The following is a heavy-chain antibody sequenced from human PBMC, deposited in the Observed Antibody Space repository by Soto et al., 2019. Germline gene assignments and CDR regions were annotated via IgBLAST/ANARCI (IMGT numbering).Heavy chain of an antibody. D-gene: IGHD2-2*01. Sequence: GASVKVSCKASGYTFSSYAIHWVRQAPGQGLEWMGWINAGNGNTKYSQKFQGRVTITRDTSASTAYMELSSLRSEDTAVYYCARSERYCTSTTCPSTHYGMDVWGQGTTVTVSS. CDR3: ARSERYCTSTTCPSTHYGMDV. CDR1: GYTFSSYA. J-gene: IGHJ6*02. V-gene: IGHV1-3*01. CDR2: INAGNGNT.